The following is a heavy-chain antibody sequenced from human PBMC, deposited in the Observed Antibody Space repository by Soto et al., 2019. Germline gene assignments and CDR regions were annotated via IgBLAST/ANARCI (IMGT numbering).Heavy chain of an antibody. CDR1: GFTFSNSW. V-gene: IGHV3-15*01. J-gene: IGHJ4*02. CDR3: TTGGSCCLY. CDR2: INSKTDGGTT. Sequence: EVQLVESGGGLVKPGGSLRLSCAASGFTFSNSWMSWVRQAPGKGLEWVGRINSKTDGGTTDYAAPVRGSFAISRDDSYITLYLQMNSLKAEDTAVYYCTTGGSCCLYWGQGTLVTVSS. D-gene: IGHD2-15*01.